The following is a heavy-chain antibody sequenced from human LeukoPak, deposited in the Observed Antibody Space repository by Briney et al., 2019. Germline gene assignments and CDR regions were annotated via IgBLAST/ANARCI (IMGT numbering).Heavy chain of an antibody. CDR1: GGTFSSYA. Sequence: GASVKVSCKASGGTFSSYAISWVRQAPGQGLEWMGWINAGNGNAKYSQKFQGRVTITRDTSASTAYMELSSLRSEDTAVYYCARTSYYYGSGSYLDFDYWGQGTLVTVSS. V-gene: IGHV1-3*01. D-gene: IGHD3-10*01. CDR2: INAGNGNA. J-gene: IGHJ4*02. CDR3: ARTSYYYGSGSYLDFDY.